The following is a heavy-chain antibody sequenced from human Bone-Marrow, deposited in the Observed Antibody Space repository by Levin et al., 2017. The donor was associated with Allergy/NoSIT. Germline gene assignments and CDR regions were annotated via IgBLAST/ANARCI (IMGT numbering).Heavy chain of an antibody. D-gene: IGHD5-12*01. CDR3: ARERGYSGHDTYFDF. V-gene: IGHV4-30-2*01. Sequence: ASETLSLTCAVSGASIGSGSYSWSWIRQPPGKGLEWIGYMYNSGGTSYNPSLQSRVTISVDRSKNQFSLQLTSVTAADTAVYYCARERGYSGHDTYFDFWGQGILVTVSS. CDR1: GASIGSGSYS. CDR2: MYNSGGT. J-gene: IGHJ4*02.